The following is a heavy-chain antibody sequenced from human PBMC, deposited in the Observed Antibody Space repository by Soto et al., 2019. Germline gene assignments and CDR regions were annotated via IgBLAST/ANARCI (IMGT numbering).Heavy chain of an antibody. CDR2: IIPKFGTA. Sequence: QVQLVQSGAEVKEPGSSVKVSCKASGDTFSRSAITWVRQAPGQGLEWMGGIIPKFGTANYAQKLKDRVTISADEFTTTASMELSSLRSEDTAVYYCAKSMIASGGVIGYYHNGMDVWGQGTTVTVAS. D-gene: IGHD3-16*02. V-gene: IGHV1-69*01. J-gene: IGHJ6*02. CDR1: GDTFSRSA. CDR3: AKSMIASGGVIGYYHNGMDV.